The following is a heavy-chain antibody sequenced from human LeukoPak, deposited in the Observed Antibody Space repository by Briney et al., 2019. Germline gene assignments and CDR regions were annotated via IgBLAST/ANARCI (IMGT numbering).Heavy chain of an antibody. V-gene: IGHV3-23*01. Sequence: PGGSLRLSCAASGFTFSDFAMRWVRQVTGKGLEWVSAISGSGGSTYYADSVKGRFTISRDNSKNTLYLQMNSLRAEDTAVYYCAKGSYGDYEHWGQGTLVTVSS. CDR2: ISGSGGST. J-gene: IGHJ1*01. CDR3: AKGSYGDYEH. CDR1: GFTFSDFA. D-gene: IGHD4-17*01.